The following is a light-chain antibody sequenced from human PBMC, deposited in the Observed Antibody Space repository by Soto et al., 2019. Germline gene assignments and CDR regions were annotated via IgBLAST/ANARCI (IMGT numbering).Light chain of an antibody. CDR1: SGHSSNI. CDR3: ETWDSNTRV. V-gene: IGLV4-60*03. CDR2: LERSGNY. Sequence: QSVLTQSSSASASLGSSVKLTCTLSSGHSSNIIAWHQQQPGKAPRYLMKLERSGNYIKGSGVPDRFSGPSSGADRYLTISNPQSEDEADYYCETWDSNTRVFGGGTKLTVL. J-gene: IGLJ2*01.